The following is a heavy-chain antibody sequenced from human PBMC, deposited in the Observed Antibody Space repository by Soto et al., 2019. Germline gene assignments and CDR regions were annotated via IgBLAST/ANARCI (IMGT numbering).Heavy chain of an antibody. V-gene: IGHV4-59*01. CDR3: AREGNLGRWLQPLDF. CDR2: IHYNGNT. Sequence: PSETLSLTCTVSGDSISAYSWSWVRQPPGKGLEWIGNIHYNGNTKYNPSLKSRVSMSVDTSKNQFSLGLISVTAADTAKYFCAREGNLGRWLQPLDFWGQGTLVTVSS. CDR1: GDSISAYS. J-gene: IGHJ4*02. D-gene: IGHD5-12*01.